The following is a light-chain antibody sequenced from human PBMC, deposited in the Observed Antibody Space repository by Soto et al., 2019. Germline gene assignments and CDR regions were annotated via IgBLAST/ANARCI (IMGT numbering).Light chain of an antibody. Sequence: DIQMTQSPSTLSASVGDRVTITCRASQSISTWLAWYQQKPGKAPKLLIYRASSLESGVPSRFSGSGSGTEFTLTISSPQPDDLATYYCQQYGIYWTFGQGTKVEIK. CDR3: QQYGIYWT. CDR2: RAS. CDR1: QSISTW. J-gene: IGKJ1*01. V-gene: IGKV1-5*03.